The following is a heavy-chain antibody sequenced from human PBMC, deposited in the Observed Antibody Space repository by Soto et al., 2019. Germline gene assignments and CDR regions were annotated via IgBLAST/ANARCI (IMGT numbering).Heavy chain of an antibody. CDR2: ISVYNGNT. V-gene: IGHV1-18*01. CDR3: ARAYSSGWYVSGY. CDR1: GYTFTRYA. D-gene: IGHD6-19*01. Sequence: GASVKVSCKASGYTFTRYAISWVRQAPGQGLEWMGWISVYNGNTNYAQKLQGRVTLTTDTSTSTAYMELRSLRSDDTAVYYCARAYSSGWYVSGYWGQGTLVTVSS. J-gene: IGHJ1*01.